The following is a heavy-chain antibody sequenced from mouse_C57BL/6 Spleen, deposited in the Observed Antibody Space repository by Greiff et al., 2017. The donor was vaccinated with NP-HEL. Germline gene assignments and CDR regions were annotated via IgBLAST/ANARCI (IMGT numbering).Heavy chain of an antibody. CDR3: AGWYYGNSWYFDV. Sequence: EVQLQQSGPELVKPGSSVKISCKASGYSFTDYNMNWVKQSNGKSLEWIGVINPNYGTTSYNQKFKGKATLTVDQSSSTAYMQLNSLTSEDSAVYYCAGWYYGNSWYFDVWGTGTTVTVSS. CDR2: INPNYGTT. D-gene: IGHD2-1*01. J-gene: IGHJ1*03. CDR1: GYSFTDYN. V-gene: IGHV1-39*01.